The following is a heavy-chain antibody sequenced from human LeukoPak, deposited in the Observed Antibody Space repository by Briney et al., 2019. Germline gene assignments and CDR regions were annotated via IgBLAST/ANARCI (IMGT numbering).Heavy chain of an antibody. CDR2: IWYDGSNR. CDR3: ARDPSWLGDFDY. J-gene: IGHJ4*02. D-gene: IGHD3-10*01. CDR1: GFTFSNYG. Sequence: PGGSLRLAWAASGFTFSNYGIHWVRQAPGKGLEWVALIWYDGSNRYYVDSVKGRFTISRDNSTKTVYLKLNSLRAENTAVYYCARDPSWLGDFDYWGQGTLVTVAS. V-gene: IGHV3-33*01.